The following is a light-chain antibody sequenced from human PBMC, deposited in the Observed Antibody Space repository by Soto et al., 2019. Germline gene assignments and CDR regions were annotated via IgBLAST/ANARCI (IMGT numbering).Light chain of an antibody. J-gene: IGLJ2*01. CDR3: SSYAGSRNLV. Sequence: QSALTQPPSASGSPGQSVTISCTGTSSDVGSYNYVSWYQQHPGKAPKHMIYEVTKRPSGVPDRFSGAKSGNSASLTLSGLQAEDEADYYCSSYAGSRNLVFGGGTKLTVL. V-gene: IGLV2-8*01. CDR1: SSDVGSYNY. CDR2: EVT.